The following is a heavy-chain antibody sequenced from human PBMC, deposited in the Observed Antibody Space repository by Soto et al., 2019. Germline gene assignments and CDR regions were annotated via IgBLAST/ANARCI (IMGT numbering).Heavy chain of an antibody. Sequence: DVYLLESGGTLVQPGGSLRLSCAASGFAFSSYAMTWVRQAPGKGLEWVSGITYTGDTTYYADSVKGRFTISRDNYRNTLYLQMNSLRADDTAMYFCAKDWPGTSSVTSDYWGQGTLVTVSS. CDR1: GFAFSSYA. CDR2: ITYTGDTT. D-gene: IGHD4-17*01. CDR3: AKDWPGTSSVTSDY. V-gene: IGHV3-23*01. J-gene: IGHJ4*02.